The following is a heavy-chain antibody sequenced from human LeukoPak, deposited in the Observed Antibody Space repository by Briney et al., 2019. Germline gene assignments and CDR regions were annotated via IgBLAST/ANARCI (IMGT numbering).Heavy chain of an antibody. V-gene: IGHV3-33*01. CDR1: GFTFSSYG. Sequence: ARSLRLSCAASGFTFSSYGMHWVRQTPGKGLEWVAVIWYDGSNKYYADSVKGRFTISRDNSKNTLYLQMNSLRAEDTAVYYCASDPVPSRSLPYYYYGIDVWGQGTTVTVSS. CDR2: IWYDGSNK. J-gene: IGHJ6*02. CDR3: ASDPVPSRSLPYYYYGIDV.